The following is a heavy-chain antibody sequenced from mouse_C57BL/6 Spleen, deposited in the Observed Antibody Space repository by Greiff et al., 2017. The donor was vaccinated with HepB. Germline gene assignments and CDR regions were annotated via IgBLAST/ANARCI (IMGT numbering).Heavy chain of an antibody. V-gene: IGHV1-74*01. CDR1: GYTFTSYW. CDR3: ATDSSGYGAWFAY. J-gene: IGHJ3*01. D-gene: IGHD3-2*02. Sequence: QVQLKQPGAELVKPGASVKVSCKASGYTFTSYWMHWVKQRPGQGLEWIGRIHPSDSDTNYNQKFKGKATLTVDKSSSTAYMQLSSLTSEDSAVYYCATDSSGYGAWFAYWGQGTLVTVSA. CDR2: IHPSDSDT.